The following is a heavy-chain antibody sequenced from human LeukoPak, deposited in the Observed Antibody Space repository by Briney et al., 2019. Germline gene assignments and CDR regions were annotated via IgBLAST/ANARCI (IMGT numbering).Heavy chain of an antibody. CDR3: ARGPPKSYFDY. CDR1: GGSISSGAYY. J-gene: IGHJ4*02. V-gene: IGHV4-39*07. CDR2: INHSGST. Sequence: SETLSLTCTVSGGSISSGAYYWSWIRQPPGKGLEWIGEINHSGSTNYNPSLKSRVTMSVDTSKNQFSLKLSSVTAADTAVYYCARGPPKSYFDYWGQGTLVTVSS.